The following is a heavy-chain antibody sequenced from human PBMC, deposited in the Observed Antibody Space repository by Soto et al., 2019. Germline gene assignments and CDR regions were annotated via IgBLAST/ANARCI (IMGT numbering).Heavy chain of an antibody. V-gene: IGHV3-11*05. CDR2: ISSSSSYT. J-gene: IGHJ4*02. D-gene: IGHD6-19*01. CDR1: GFTFSDYY. CDR3: ARGYSRGWYIDY. Sequence: GGSLRLSCAASGFTFSDYYMSWIRQAPGKGLEWVSYISSSSSYTNYADSVKGRFTISRDNAKNSLYLQMNSLRAEDTAVYYCARGYSRGWYIDYWGQGTLVTVSS.